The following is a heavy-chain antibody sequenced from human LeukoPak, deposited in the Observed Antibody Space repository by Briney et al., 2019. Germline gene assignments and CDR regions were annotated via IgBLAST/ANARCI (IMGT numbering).Heavy chain of an antibody. Sequence: PSETLSLTCAVSGGSISSGGYSWSWIRQPPGKGLEWIGYIYHSGSTYYNPSLKSRVTISVDRSKNQFSLKLSSVTAADTAVYYCARIRTVTRVTGAYYFDYWGQGTLVTVSS. D-gene: IGHD4-17*01. CDR3: ARIRTVTRVTGAYYFDY. J-gene: IGHJ4*02. CDR2: IYHSGST. V-gene: IGHV4-30-2*01. CDR1: GGSISSGGYS.